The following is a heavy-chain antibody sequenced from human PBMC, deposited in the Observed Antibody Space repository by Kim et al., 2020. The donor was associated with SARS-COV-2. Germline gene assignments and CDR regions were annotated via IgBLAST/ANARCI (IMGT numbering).Heavy chain of an antibody. CDR3: ARQRRDGYNYFVP. J-gene: IGHJ5*02. D-gene: IGHD5-12*01. Sequence: YNPSLKSRVTITVDTTKNQYSLKLSSVNAADTAVYYCARQRRDGYNYFVPWGQGTLVTVSS. V-gene: IGHV4-59*08.